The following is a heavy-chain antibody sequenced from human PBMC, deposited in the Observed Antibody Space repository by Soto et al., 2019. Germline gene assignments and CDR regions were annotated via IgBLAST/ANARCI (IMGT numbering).Heavy chain of an antibody. CDR1: GGSISSGDYS. Sequence: SETLSLTCAVSGGSISSGDYSWSGVRHPPGKGLEWIGYIYHSGSTYFNPSLKSRVAMSVDGSKNQFALRLISVTAADTAVYYCARAADLFYDTSGYYRAVFDYWGQGIPVTVSS. V-gene: IGHV4-30-2*01. J-gene: IGHJ4*02. CDR2: IYHSGST. CDR3: ARAADLFYDTSGYYRAVFDY. D-gene: IGHD3-22*01.